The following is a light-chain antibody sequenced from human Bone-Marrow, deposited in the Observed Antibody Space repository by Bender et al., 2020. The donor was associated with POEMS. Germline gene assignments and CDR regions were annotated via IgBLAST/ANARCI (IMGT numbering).Light chain of an antibody. V-gene: IGLV1-44*01. J-gene: IGLJ3*02. CDR2: SSH. Sequence: QSVLTQPPSASGTPGQRVTISCSGGSSNIGAHAVNWYQHLPGTAPKLLIYSSHRRPSEVPDRSSGSRSGTSASLAISGLQSEDEADYYCAVWDDSLNGWVFGGGTKLTVL. CDR3: AVWDDSLNGWV. CDR1: SSNIGAHA.